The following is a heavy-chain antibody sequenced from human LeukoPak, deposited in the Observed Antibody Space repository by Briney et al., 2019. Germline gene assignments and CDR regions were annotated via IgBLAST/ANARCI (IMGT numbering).Heavy chain of an antibody. CDR2: IIPILGIA. Sequence: WMGRIIPILGIANYAQKFQGRVTITADKTTSTAYMELSSLRSEDTAVYYCVLVVHQAGLDYWGQGTLVTVSS. CDR3: VLVVHQAGLDY. V-gene: IGHV1-69*02. D-gene: IGHD3-22*01. J-gene: IGHJ4*02.